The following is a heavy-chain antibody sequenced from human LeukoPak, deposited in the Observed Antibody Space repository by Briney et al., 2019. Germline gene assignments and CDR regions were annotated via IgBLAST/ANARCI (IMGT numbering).Heavy chain of an antibody. CDR3: ARGPLLISMDRGSFDY. Sequence: PSETLSLTCALDDGSFNDYYWSWIRQPPGKGLEWIGEVNHSGSPNYHPYLTSRVAISVDTSKNQFSLELSSVTAADTAAYYCARGPLLISMDRGSFDYWGQGTLVIVSS. J-gene: IGHJ4*02. CDR2: VNHSGSP. CDR1: DGSFNDYY. D-gene: IGHD3-10*01. V-gene: IGHV4-34*01.